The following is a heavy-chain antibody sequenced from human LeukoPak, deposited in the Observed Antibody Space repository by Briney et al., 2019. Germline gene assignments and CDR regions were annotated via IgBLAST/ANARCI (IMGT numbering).Heavy chain of an antibody. CDR1: GFTFSSYA. Sequence: GGSLRLSCAASGFTFSSYAMSWVRQAPGKGLEWVSAVSGSGGSTYYADSVKGRFTISRDNSKNTLYLQMNSLRAEDTAVYYCTTVLLWFGEPGGFDYWGQGTLVTVSS. CDR3: TTVLLWFGEPGGFDY. CDR2: VSGSGGST. D-gene: IGHD3-10*01. V-gene: IGHV3-23*01. J-gene: IGHJ4*02.